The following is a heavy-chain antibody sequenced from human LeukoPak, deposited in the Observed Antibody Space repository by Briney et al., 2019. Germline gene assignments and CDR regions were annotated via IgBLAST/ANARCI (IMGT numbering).Heavy chain of an antibody. CDR2: ISGSGGST. Sequence: GGSLRLSCAASGFTFSSYAMGWARQAPGKGLEWVSAISGSGGSTYYADSVKGRFTISRDNSKNTLYLQMNSLRAEDTAVYYCAKDRAYYYDSSGYPWVDAFDIWGQGTMVTVSS. J-gene: IGHJ3*02. V-gene: IGHV3-23*01. D-gene: IGHD3-22*01. CDR1: GFTFSSYA. CDR3: AKDRAYYYDSSGYPWVDAFDI.